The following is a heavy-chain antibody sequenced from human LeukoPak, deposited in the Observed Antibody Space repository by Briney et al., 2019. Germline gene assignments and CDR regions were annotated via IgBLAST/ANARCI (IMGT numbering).Heavy chain of an antibody. J-gene: IGHJ5*02. CDR3: ARTNIYGYDH. CDR1: GFTFSSYA. V-gene: IGHV3-23*01. CDR2: ISGSGGST. Sequence: PGGSLRLSCAASGFTFSSYAMSWVRQAPGKGLEWVSAISGSGGSTYYADSVKGRFAISRDNSKNSLYLQINGLRAEDTAVYYCARTNIYGYDHWGQGTLVTVSS. D-gene: IGHD5-18*01.